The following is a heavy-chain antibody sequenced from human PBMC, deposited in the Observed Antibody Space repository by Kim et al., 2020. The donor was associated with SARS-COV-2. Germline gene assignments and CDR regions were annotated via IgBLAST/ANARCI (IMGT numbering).Heavy chain of an antibody. D-gene: IGHD6-19*01. CDR1: GGSISSSNW. CDR2: IYHSGST. CDR3: ARDSVAYSSGWGYYYGMDV. J-gene: IGHJ6*02. Sequence: SETLSLTCAVSGGSISSSNWWSWVRQPPGKGLEWIGEIYHSGSTNYNPSLKSRVTISVDKSKNQFSLKLSSVTAADTAVYYCARDSVAYSSGWGYYYGMDVWGQGTTVTVSS. V-gene: IGHV4-4*02.